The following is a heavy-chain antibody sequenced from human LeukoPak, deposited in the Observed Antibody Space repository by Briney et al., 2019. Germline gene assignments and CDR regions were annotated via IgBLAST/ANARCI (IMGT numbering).Heavy chain of an antibody. CDR2: ITYGGDKK. V-gene: IGHV3-30-3*01. CDR1: GFTLSSNY. CDR3: ARDAFYDSGTYFDY. D-gene: IGHD3-10*01. J-gene: IGHJ4*02. Sequence: GGSLRLSCAASGFTLSSNYVGWVRQAPGKGLEWVAVITYGGDKKYYADSVKGRFTISRDNSKNTVYLQMDSLRVEDTAVYYCARDAFYDSGTYFDYWGQGTQVTVSS.